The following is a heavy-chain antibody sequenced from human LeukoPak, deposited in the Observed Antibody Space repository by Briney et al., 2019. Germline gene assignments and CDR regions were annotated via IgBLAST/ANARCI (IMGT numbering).Heavy chain of an antibody. Sequence: QPGRSLRLSCAASGFTFSSYAMHWVRQAPGKGLEWVAVISYDGSNKYYADSVKGRFTISRDNSKNTLYLQMNSLRAEDTAVYYCARERFGSYAFDIWGQGTMVTVSS. D-gene: IGHD3-10*01. CDR3: ARERFGSYAFDI. V-gene: IGHV3-30-3*01. CDR1: GFTFSSYA. CDR2: ISYDGSNK. J-gene: IGHJ3*02.